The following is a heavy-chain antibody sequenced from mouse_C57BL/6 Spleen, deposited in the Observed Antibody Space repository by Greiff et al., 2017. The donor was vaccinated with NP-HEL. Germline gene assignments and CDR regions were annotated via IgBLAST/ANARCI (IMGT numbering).Heavy chain of an antibody. CDR3: AREYDYGFDY. V-gene: IGHV5-16*01. CDR2: INYDGSST. D-gene: IGHD2-4*01. Sequence: DVKLVESEGGLVQPGSSMKLSCTASGFTFSDYYMAWVRQVPEKGLEWVANINYDGSSTYYLDSLKSRFIISRDNAKNSLDLQMSSLKSEDTATYFCAREYDYGFDYWGQGTTLTVSS. CDR1: GFTFSDYY. J-gene: IGHJ2*01.